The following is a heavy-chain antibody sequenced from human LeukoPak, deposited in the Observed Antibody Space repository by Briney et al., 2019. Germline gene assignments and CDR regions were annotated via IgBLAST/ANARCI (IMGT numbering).Heavy chain of an antibody. Sequence: GGSLRLSCAASGFTFSSYAMHWVRQAPGKGLEWVAVISYDGSNKYYADSVKGRFTISRDNSKNTLYLRMNSLRAEDTAVYCCARPVSSSWAFDYWGQGTLVTVSS. V-gene: IGHV3-30*04. CDR3: ARPVSSSWAFDY. J-gene: IGHJ4*02. D-gene: IGHD6-13*01. CDR1: GFTFSSYA. CDR2: ISYDGSNK.